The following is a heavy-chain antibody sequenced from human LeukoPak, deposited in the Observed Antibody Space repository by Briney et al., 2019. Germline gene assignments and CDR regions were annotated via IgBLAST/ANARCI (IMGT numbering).Heavy chain of an antibody. D-gene: IGHD1-26*01. CDR1: GFTFDDYG. V-gene: IGHV3-20*04. CDR2: INWNGGST. Sequence: GGSLRLSCAASGFTFDDYGMSWVRQAPGKGLEWVSGINWNGGSTGYADSVKGRFTISRDNAKTSLYLQMNSLRAEDTALYYCARASGSYYHDAFDIWGQGTMVTVSS. CDR3: ARASGSYYHDAFDI. J-gene: IGHJ3*02.